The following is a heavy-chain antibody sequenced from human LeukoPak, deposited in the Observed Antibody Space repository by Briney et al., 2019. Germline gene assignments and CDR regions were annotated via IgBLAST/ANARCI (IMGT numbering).Heavy chain of an antibody. CDR3: ARSLDVDIVTTTHFDY. CDR2: IIPIFGTA. Sequence: SVTVSCTASGGTFTSYAISWVRQAPGQGLEWMGRIIPIFGTANYAQKFQGRVTITADESTSTAYMELSSLRSEDTAVYYCARSLDVDIVTTTHFDYWGQGTLVTVSS. J-gene: IGHJ4*02. V-gene: IGHV1-69*13. CDR1: GGTFTSYA. D-gene: IGHD5-12*01.